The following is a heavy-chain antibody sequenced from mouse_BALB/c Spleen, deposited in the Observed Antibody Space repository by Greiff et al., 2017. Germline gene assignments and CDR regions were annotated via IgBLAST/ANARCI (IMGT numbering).Heavy chain of an antibody. V-gene: IGHV1S29*02. CDR3: TRSRDGFYYFDY. CDR2: IYPYNGGT. CDR1: GYTFTDYN. D-gene: IGHD2-3*01. Sequence: EVQLQQSGPELVKPGASVKISCKASGYTFTDYNMHWVKQSHGKSLEWIGYIYPYNGGTGYNQKFKGKATLTADKSSSTAYMELRSLTSEDSAVYYCTRSRDGFYYFDYWGQGTTLTVSS. J-gene: IGHJ2*01.